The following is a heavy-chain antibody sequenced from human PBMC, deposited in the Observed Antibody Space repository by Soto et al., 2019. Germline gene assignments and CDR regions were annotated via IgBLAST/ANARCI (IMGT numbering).Heavy chain of an antibody. D-gene: IGHD3-9*01. CDR3: ARGPYYDIFLDF. J-gene: IGHJ4*02. Sequence: FTFSDYYMNWVRQVPGKGLEWVANIKQDGSEIYFVDSLKGRFTISRDNARNSVYLQMNSLRAEDTAVYYCARGPYYDIFLDFWGQGTLVTVSS. V-gene: IGHV3-7*03. CDR1: FTFSDYY. CDR2: IKQDGSEI.